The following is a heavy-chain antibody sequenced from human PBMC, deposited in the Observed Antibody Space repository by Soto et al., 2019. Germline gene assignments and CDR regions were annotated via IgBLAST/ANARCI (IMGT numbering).Heavy chain of an antibody. D-gene: IGHD2-21*02. J-gene: IGHJ4*02. V-gene: IGHV4-30-2*01. CDR2: IYHSGST. Sequence: SETLSLTCAVSGGSISSGGYSWSWIRQPPGKGLEWIGYIYHSGSTYYNPSLKSRVTISVDRSKNQFSLKLSSVTAADTAVYYCARGSPVATDYWGQGTLVTVSS. CDR3: ARGSPVATDY. CDR1: GGSISSGGYS.